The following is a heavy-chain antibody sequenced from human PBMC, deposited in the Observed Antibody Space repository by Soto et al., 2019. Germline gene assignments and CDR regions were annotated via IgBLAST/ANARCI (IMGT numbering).Heavy chain of an antibody. CDR1: GFTFSSYA. Sequence: EVQLLESGGGLVQPGGSLRLSCAASGFTFSSYAMSWVRQAPGKGLEWVSTISGSDGSTYYADSVKGRFTISRDNSKNTLYLQMNILRAEDTAVYYCAKEYSSGWYYFDYWGQGTLVTVSS. J-gene: IGHJ4*02. CDR2: ISGSDGST. CDR3: AKEYSSGWYYFDY. D-gene: IGHD6-19*01. V-gene: IGHV3-23*01.